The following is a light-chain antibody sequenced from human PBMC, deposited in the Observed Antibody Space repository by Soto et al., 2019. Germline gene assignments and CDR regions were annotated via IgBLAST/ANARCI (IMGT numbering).Light chain of an antibody. CDR1: QSLLHSNGYNY. J-gene: IGKJ4*01. CDR3: QQYDNLPLT. CDR2: LGS. V-gene: IGKV2-28*01. Sequence: DIVITQSPLSLPVTPGEPASISCSSSQSLLHSNGYNYLDWYLQKPGQSPQLLIYLGSNLASGVPDRFSGSGSGTDFTFTINSLQPEDIATYYCQQYDNLPLTFGGGTKVDIK.